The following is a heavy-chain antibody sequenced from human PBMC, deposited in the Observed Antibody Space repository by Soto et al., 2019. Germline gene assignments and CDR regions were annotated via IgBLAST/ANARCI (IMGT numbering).Heavy chain of an antibody. V-gene: IGHV1-69*13. CDR2: IIPIFGTA. CDR1: GGTFSSYA. CDR3: ARGWTPMTPYGSGFYGMDV. Sequence: SVKVSCKASGGTFSSYAISWVRQAPGQGMDWMGGIIPIFGTANYAQKFQGRVTITADESTSTAYMELSSLRSEDTAVYYCARGWTPMTPYGSGFYGMDVWGQGTTVTVSS. D-gene: IGHD3-10*01. J-gene: IGHJ6*02.